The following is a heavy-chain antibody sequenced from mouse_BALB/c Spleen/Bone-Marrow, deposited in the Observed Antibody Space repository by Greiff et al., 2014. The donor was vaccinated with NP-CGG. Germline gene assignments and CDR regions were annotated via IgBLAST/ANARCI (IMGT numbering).Heavy chain of an antibody. Sequence: QVQLQQSGPGLVAPSQSLSISCTVSGFSLTSYGVHWVRQPPGQGLEWLGAIWAGGSTNYNSALMSRLTISKDNSKSQVFLKMNSLQTDDTAMYYCAREGRGYYGSSGAAMDYRGQGTKVTVSS. V-gene: IGHV2-9*02. D-gene: IGHD1-1*01. CDR2: IWAGGST. CDR1: GFSLTSYG. J-gene: IGHJ4*01. CDR3: AREGRGYYGSSGAAMDY.